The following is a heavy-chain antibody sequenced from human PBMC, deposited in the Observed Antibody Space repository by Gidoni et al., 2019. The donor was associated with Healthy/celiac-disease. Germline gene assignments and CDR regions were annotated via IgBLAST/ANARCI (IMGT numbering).Heavy chain of an antibody. Sequence: QVQLVESGGGVVLPGRSLSLSCAASGFTFVSHAMHGVRQAPGKGLEWVAVISYDVSNKYYADSVTGRFTFSRDNSKNTLYLQMNSMRAEDTAVYYCASPDGSSSESGPRFDYWGQGTLVTVSS. CDR1: GFTFVSHA. V-gene: IGHV3-30*04. CDR3: ASPDGSSSESGPRFDY. CDR2: ISYDVSNK. D-gene: IGHD3-3*01. J-gene: IGHJ4*02.